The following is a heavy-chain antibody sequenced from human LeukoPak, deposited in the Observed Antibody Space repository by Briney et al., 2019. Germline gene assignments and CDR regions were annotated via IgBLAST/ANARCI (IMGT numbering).Heavy chain of an antibody. CDR3: ARAPYRRYYGSGSQKNYLDY. D-gene: IGHD3-10*01. J-gene: IGHJ4*02. Sequence: GGSLRLSCAASGFTFSSYWMHWVRQAPGKGLVWVSRINSDGSSTSYADSVKGRFTISRDNAKNTLYLQMNSLRAEDTAVYYCARAPYRRYYGSGSQKNYLDYWGQGTLVTVSS. V-gene: IGHV3-74*01. CDR1: GFTFSSYW. CDR2: INSDGSST.